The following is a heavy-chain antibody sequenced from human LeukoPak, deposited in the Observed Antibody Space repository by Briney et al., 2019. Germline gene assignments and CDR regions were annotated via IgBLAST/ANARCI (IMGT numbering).Heavy chain of an antibody. V-gene: IGHV3-30*18. CDR2: ISYDGSNK. J-gene: IGHJ4*02. Sequence: GGSLRLSCAASGFTFSSYGMHWVRQAPGKGLEWVAVISYDGSNKYYADSVKGRFTISRDNSKNTLYLQMNSLRAEDTAVYYCAKLSGRAAASFDYWGQGTLVTVSS. CDR1: GFTFSSYG. CDR3: AKLSGRAAASFDY. D-gene: IGHD6-13*01.